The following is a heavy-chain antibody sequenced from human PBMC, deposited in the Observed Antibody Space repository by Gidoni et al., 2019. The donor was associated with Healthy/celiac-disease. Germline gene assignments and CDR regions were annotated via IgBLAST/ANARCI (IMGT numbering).Heavy chain of an antibody. Sequence: GKGLEWIGEINHSGSTNYNPSIKSRVTISVDTSKNQFSLKLSSVTAADTAVRCCARGRPTVYDYVWGSYCPLSPVFDYWGQGTLVTVSS. D-gene: IGHD3-16*01. J-gene: IGHJ4*02. CDR3: ARGRPTVYDYVWGSYCPLSPVFDY. V-gene: IGHV4-34*01. CDR2: INHSGST.